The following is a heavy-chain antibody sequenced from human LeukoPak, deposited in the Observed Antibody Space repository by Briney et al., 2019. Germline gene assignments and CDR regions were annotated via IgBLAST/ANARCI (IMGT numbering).Heavy chain of an antibody. D-gene: IGHD6-25*01. CDR3: AKGSSDLDY. J-gene: IGHJ4*02. CDR2: ISDSGRTT. Sequence: GGSLRLSCAASGLTFTSEAMTWVRQAPGMGLEWVSSISDSGRTTYYADSVKGRFTISRDNSKNTLYLQMNSLRAEDTAVYYCAKGSSDLDYWGQGTLVTVSS. V-gene: IGHV3-23*01. CDR1: GLTFTSEA.